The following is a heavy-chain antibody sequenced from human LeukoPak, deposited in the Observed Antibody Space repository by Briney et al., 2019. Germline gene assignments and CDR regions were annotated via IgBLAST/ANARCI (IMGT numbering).Heavy chain of an antibody. CDR1: GDSISSNYY. J-gene: IGHJ5*02. V-gene: IGHV4-4*07. CDR2: ISSSGST. CDR3: AREGSSGYSIDP. Sequence: SETLSLTCAVSGDSISSNYYWSWIRQPAGKGLEWIGRISSSGSTNYNPSLKSRVTISVDKSKNQFSLKLSSVTAADTAVYYCAREGSSGYSIDPWGQGTLVTVSS. D-gene: IGHD5-12*01.